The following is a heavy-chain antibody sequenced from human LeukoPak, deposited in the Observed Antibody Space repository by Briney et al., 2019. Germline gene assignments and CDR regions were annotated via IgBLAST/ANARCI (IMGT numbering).Heavy chain of an antibody. J-gene: IGHJ5*02. Sequence: SETLSLTCTVSGGSISSYYWSWIRQPPGKGLEWIGYIYYSGSTNYNPSLKSRVTISVDTSKNQFSLKLSSVTAADTAVYYCASSNLGYCSGGSCSAFDPWGQGTLVTVSS. V-gene: IGHV4-59*01. CDR3: ASSNLGYCSGGSCSAFDP. CDR2: IYYSGST. D-gene: IGHD2-15*01. CDR1: GGSISSYY.